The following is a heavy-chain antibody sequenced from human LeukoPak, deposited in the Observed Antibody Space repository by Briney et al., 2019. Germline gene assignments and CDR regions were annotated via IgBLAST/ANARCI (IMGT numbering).Heavy chain of an antibody. CDR1: GYTLTEFS. V-gene: IGHV1-24*01. Sequence: ASVNVSCKVSGYTLTEFSMHGVRQAPRKGRGWVGGFDPEDGETSDAQKFQGRVTMTEDTSTDTGYMELSSLRSEDTAVYYCATSGTAMYYGSGSYTYWGQGTLVTVSS. CDR2: FDPEDGET. D-gene: IGHD3-10*01. J-gene: IGHJ4*02. CDR3: ATSGTAMYYGSGSYTY.